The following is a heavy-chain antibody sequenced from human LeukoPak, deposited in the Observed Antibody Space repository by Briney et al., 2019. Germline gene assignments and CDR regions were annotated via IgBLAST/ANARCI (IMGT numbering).Heavy chain of an antibody. CDR3: ARRVFGDLFLD. V-gene: IGHV1-18*01. D-gene: IGHD3-10*02. Sequence: GTSVTLSFKSSVYTCTIYGISWVRQAPGQGLEGRGGISAYNGNRKNAHKHQGRNTITTETATTTTNMELRSLRSDAAAEYYGARRVFGDLFLDWGQGTLVTVSS. CDR1: VYTCTIYG. CDR2: ISAYNGNR. J-gene: IGHJ4*02.